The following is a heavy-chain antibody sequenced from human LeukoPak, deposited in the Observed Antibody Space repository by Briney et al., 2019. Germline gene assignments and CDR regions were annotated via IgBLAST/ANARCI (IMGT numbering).Heavy chain of an antibody. CDR2: ISSSGSTI. J-gene: IGHJ4*02. CDR3: ARSILPAANAIDY. D-gene: IGHD2-2*01. CDR1: GFTFSDYY. Sequence: KPGGSLRLSCAASGFTFSDYYMNWIRQAPGKGLEWVSYISSSGSTITYEDSVKGRFPVSRNNAKNSLYLQMNSLRAEDTAVYYCARSILPAANAIDYWGQGTLVTVSS. V-gene: IGHV3-11*04.